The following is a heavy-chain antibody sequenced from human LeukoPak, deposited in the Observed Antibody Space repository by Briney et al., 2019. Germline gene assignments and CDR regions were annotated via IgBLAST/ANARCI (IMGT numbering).Heavy chain of an antibody. CDR2: IIPIFGTE. CDR3: ARSRIQLWFLGAFDI. V-gene: IGHV1-69*13. D-gene: IGHD5-18*01. CDR1: GGTFISYS. J-gene: IGHJ3*02. Sequence: SVNVSCKACGGTFISYSISWVRQAPGQGLEGMGGIIPIFGTENYAQKFQGRVTITADESTRTAYMELSSLRSEDTAVYYCARSRIQLWFLGAFDIWGQGTMVSVS.